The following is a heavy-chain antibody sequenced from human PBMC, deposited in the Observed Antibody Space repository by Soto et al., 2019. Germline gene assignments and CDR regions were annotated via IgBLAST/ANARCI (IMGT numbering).Heavy chain of an antibody. CDR1: GYTFTSYD. D-gene: IGHD3-3*01. Sequence: GASVKVSCKASGYTFTSYDINWVRQAPGQGLEWMGWMNPNSGNTGYAQKFQGRVTMTRNTSISAAYMELSSLRSEDTAVYYCAIKGNDFWSGYQAPYFDYWGQGTLVTVSS. CDR2: MNPNSGNT. J-gene: IGHJ4*02. V-gene: IGHV1-8*01. CDR3: AIKGNDFWSGYQAPYFDY.